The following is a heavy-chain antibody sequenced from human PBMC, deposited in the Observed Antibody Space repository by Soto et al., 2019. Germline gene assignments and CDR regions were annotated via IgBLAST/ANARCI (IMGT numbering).Heavy chain of an antibody. Sequence: ESGGGVVQPGRSLRLSCAASGFTFDAYPMHWVRQAPGKGLEWVAGLAWDGGSIEYVDSVEGRFPISRDNAKNSIYLQMSCLIVEDTALYYCVRDDAFDLWGQGTQVTVSS. CDR3: VRDDAFDL. CDR1: GFTFDAYP. J-gene: IGHJ3*01. V-gene: IGHV3-9*01. CDR2: LAWDGGSI.